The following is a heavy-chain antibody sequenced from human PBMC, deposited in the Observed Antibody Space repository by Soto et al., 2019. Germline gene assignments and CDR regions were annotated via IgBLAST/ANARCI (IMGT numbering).Heavy chain of an antibody. Sequence: ASVKFSCKTSGYTFSNYGITWVRQAPGQPLEWLGWISLYSDGTNYAQKFQGRVSMTADTSTTTAYMELRSLRSDDTAVYYCARVVPGAEAWFGPWGQGTLVTDSS. D-gene: IGHD2-2*01. CDR2: ISLYSDGT. CDR1: GYTFSNYG. J-gene: IGHJ5*02. V-gene: IGHV1-18*01. CDR3: ARVVPGAEAWFGP.